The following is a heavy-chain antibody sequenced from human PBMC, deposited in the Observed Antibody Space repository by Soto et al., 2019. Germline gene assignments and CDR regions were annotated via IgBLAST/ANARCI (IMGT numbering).Heavy chain of an antibody. D-gene: IGHD2-21*02. CDR2: IYYSGST. CDR1: GGSISSSSYY. CDR3: ARLAACGGDCFLDY. J-gene: IGHJ4*02. V-gene: IGHV4-39*01. Sequence: QLQLQESVPGLVKPSETLSLTCTVSGGSISSSSYYWGWIRQPPGKGLEWIGSIYYSGSTYYNPSLKSRVTISVDTSKNQFSLKLSSVTAADTAVYYCARLAACGGDCFLDYWGQGTLVTVSS.